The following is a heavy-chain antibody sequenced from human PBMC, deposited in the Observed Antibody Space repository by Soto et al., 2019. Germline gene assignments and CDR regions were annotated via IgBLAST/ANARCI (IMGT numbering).Heavy chain of an antibody. D-gene: IGHD6-19*01. CDR3: ARPKGTYSSGYYYFGF. J-gene: IGHJ4*02. Sequence: QVQLEQSGAEVKQPGSSVRVSCKTSGGTFSTYAINWVRQAPGQGLEWMGAIIPLFGTADYSQKFQGRVTITADESTRTAYMELSSLSSDDTAVYFCARPKGTYSSGYYYFGFWGQRTLVSVSS. CDR1: GGTFSTYA. V-gene: IGHV1-69*01. CDR2: IIPLFGTA.